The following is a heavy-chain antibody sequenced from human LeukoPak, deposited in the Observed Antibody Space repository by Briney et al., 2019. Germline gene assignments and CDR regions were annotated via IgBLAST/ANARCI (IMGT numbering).Heavy chain of an antibody. V-gene: IGHV3-21*01. CDR2: ISSSSYI. CDR3: ARDRASLSSSWLNLFDY. Sequence: GGSLRLSCAASGFTFSSYSMNWVRQAPGKGLEWVSSISSSSYIYYADSVKGRFTISRDNAKNSLYLQMNSLRAEDTAVYYCARDRASLSSSWLNLFDYWGQGTLVTVSS. CDR1: GFTFSSYS. J-gene: IGHJ4*02. D-gene: IGHD6-13*01.